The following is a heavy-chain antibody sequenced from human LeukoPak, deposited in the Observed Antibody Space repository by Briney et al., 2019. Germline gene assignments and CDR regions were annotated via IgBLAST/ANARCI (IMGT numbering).Heavy chain of an antibody. Sequence: GGALRLSCAASGFTFSNAWMSWVRQAPGKGLEWVGHIISKTDGGTTDYAAPVKGRFTISRDDSRNTLYLQMNSLKTEDTAVYYCTTVGIAVAGPSFDYWGQGTLVTVSS. V-gene: IGHV3-15*01. D-gene: IGHD6-19*01. J-gene: IGHJ4*02. CDR3: TTVGIAVAGPSFDY. CDR2: IISKTDGGTT. CDR1: GFTFSNAW.